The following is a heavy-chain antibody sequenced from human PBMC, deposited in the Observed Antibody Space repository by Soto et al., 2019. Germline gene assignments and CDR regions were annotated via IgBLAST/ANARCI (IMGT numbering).Heavy chain of an antibody. D-gene: IGHD2-2*01. CDR3: ARDTSYRTDY. J-gene: IGHJ4*02. V-gene: IGHV3-74*01. CDR2: INSDGSTT. CDR1: GFTFSSRR. Sequence: PGGSLRLSCATSGFTFSSRRMHWVRQAPGKGLVWVSYINSDGSTTTYADSVKGRFTISRDNAKNTVYLQMNSLRVDDTAVYYCARDTSYRTDYWGQGTLVTVSS.